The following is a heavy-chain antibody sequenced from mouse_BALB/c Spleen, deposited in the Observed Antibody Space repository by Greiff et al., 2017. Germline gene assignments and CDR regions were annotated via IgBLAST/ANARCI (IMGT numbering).Heavy chain of an antibody. Sequence: EVQLQESGGGLVKPGGSLKLSCAASGFTFSSYAMSWVRQTPEKRLEWVATISSGGSYTYYPDSVKGRFTISRDNAKNTLYLQMSSLRSEDTAMYYCARSLPFAYWGQGTLVTVSA. CDR2: ISSGGSYT. CDR3: ARSLPFAY. CDR1: GFTFSSYA. D-gene: IGHD2-10*01. V-gene: IGHV5-9-3*01. J-gene: IGHJ3*01.